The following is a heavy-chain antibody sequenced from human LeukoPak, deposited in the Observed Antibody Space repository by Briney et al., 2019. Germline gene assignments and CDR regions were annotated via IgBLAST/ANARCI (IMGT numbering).Heavy chain of an antibody. CDR3: AKDRITGTPYYFDY. Sequence: PGGSLRLSCAASGFTFSSYAMSWVRQAPGKGLEWVLGISASGGSSYYADSVKGRFTISRDNSKNTLYLQMDSLRAEDTAVYYCAKDRITGTPYYFDYWGRGTLVTVSS. V-gene: IGHV3-23*01. D-gene: IGHD1-20*01. CDR2: ISASGGSS. J-gene: IGHJ4*02. CDR1: GFTFSSYA.